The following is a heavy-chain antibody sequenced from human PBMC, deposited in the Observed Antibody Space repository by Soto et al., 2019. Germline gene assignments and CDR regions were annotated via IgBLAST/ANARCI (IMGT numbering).Heavy chain of an antibody. J-gene: IGHJ6*01. D-gene: IGHD5-18*01. CDR3: ARDSGYSYGHHTPPRYYYYYGMDV. CDR1: GGSISSYY. CDR2: IYYSGST. V-gene: IGHV4-59*01. Sequence: PSETLSLTCTVSGGSISSYYWSWIRQPPGKGLEWIGYIYYSGSTNYNPSLTSRVTISVDTSKNQFSLKLSSVTAAATAVYYCARDSGYSYGHHTPPRYYYYYGMDVWGQGTTVTPPQ.